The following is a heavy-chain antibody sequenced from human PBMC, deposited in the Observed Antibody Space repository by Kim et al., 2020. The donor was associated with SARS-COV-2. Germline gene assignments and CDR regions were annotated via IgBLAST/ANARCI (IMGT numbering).Heavy chain of an antibody. V-gene: IGHV4-59*13. D-gene: IGHD5-18*01. CDR2: IYYSGST. Sequence: ETLSLTCTVSGGSISSYYWSWIRQPPGKGLEWIGYIYYSGSTNYNPSLKSRVTISVDTSKNQFSLKLSSVTAADTAVYYCARDRGYSYGTYYYYYGMDVWGQGTTVTVSS. CDR3: ARDRGYSYGTYYYYYGMDV. CDR1: GGSISSYY. J-gene: IGHJ6*02.